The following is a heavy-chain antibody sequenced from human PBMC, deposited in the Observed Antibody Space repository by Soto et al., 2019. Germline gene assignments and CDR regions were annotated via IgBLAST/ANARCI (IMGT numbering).Heavy chain of an antibody. CDR3: AKHHYGDYRRYYFDS. V-gene: IGHV3-66*04. J-gene: IGHJ4*02. Sequence: PGGSLRLSCAAAGFSVSTSHISWVRQAPGKGLEWVSVIYSGGATHYAVSVKGRLIISRDNAKNSLYLQMNSLGAEDTAINYCAKHHYGDYRRYYFDSWGQGILVTVSS. D-gene: IGHD4-17*01. CDR2: IYSGGAT. CDR1: GFSVSTSH.